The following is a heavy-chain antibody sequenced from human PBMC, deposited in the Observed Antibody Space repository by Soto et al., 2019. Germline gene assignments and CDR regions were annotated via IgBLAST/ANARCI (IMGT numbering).Heavy chain of an antibody. V-gene: IGHV3-23*01. CDR3: AKRTVGWYFDL. Sequence: GGSTKLSCAASGLTFSSYAMTWVRQAPGKGLEWVSVISGSGGSTYYADAVKGRSTISRDNSKNTLYLQMNSLRAEDTAVYYCAKRTVGWYFDLWGRGTLVTVSS. CDR1: GLTFSSYA. CDR2: ISGSGGST. D-gene: IGHD4-17*01. J-gene: IGHJ2*01.